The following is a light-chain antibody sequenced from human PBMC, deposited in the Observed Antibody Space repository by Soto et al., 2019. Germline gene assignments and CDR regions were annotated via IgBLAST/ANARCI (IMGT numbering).Light chain of an antibody. CDR1: RSISGY. CDR2: TAF. J-gene: IGKJ2*02. Sequence: DIQMTQSPSSLSASVGDRVTITCRASRSISGYLNWYQQKPGRAPNLLIYTAFSLQSGVPSRFSGSASGTDFTLTISSLQPEDFATYYCLQTYSTPGTFGQGTKLEIK. CDR3: LQTYSTPGT. V-gene: IGKV1-39*01.